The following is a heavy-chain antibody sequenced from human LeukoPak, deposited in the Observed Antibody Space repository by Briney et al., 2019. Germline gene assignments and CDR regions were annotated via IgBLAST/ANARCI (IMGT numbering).Heavy chain of an antibody. CDR1: GFTFSQSW. Sequence: GGSLRLSCAGPGFTFSQSWMHWVRQAPGKGLVWVSRINSDGSSTTYGDSVKGRFTISRDNVKNVLYLQMHSLRAGDTAVYYCARDLGSYELRGIDLWGQGTLVTVSS. J-gene: IGHJ5*02. CDR3: ARDLGSYELRGIDL. V-gene: IGHV3-74*01. CDR2: INSDGSST. D-gene: IGHD1-7*01.